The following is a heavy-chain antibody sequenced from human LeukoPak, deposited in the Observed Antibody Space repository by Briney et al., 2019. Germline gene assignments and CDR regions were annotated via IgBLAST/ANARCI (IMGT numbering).Heavy chain of an antibody. D-gene: IGHD3-22*01. Sequence: PGGSLRLSCAASGFTVSSNYMSWVRQAPGKGLEWVSVIYSGGSTYYADSVKGRFTISRDNSKNTLYLQMNSLRAEDTAVYYCASSSYDPPVDAFDIWGQGTMVPVSS. CDR3: ASSSYDPPVDAFDI. J-gene: IGHJ3*02. V-gene: IGHV3-53*01. CDR1: GFTVSSNY. CDR2: IYSGGST.